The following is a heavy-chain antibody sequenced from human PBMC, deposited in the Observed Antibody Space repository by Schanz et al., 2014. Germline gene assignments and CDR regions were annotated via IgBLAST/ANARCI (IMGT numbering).Heavy chain of an antibody. CDR1: GFIFGSSV. D-gene: IGHD1-26*01. J-gene: IGHJ2*01. CDR3: ARNRGSGGQNWYFDL. Sequence: EVQLLESGGGLIQPGGSLRLSCAASGFIFGSSVMAWVRQAPGKGLEWVSYVSRSTPDIYYADSVKGRFTMSRDNAKNSVFLQMNSLRADDTAVYYCARNRGSGGQNWYFDLWGRGTLVTVSS. CDR2: VSRSTPDI. V-gene: IGHV3-48*01.